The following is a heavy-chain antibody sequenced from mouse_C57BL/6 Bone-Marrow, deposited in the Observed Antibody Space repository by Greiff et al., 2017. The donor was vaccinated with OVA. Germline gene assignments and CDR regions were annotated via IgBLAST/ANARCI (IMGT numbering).Heavy chain of an antibody. D-gene: IGHD2-5*01. CDR1: GYTFTSYW. CDR3: AKAAYYSNDGGGFAMAY. J-gene: IGHJ4*01. V-gene: IGHV1-69*01. Sequence: VQLQQPGAELVMPGASVKLSCKASGYTFTSYWMHWVKQRPGQGLEWIGELDPSDSYPNSNQNFKGKSTLTVDNSSSPAYMPLSSLKSEDSAVYYCAKAAYYSNDGGGFAMAYWGQGTAVTVSA. CDR2: LDPSDSYP.